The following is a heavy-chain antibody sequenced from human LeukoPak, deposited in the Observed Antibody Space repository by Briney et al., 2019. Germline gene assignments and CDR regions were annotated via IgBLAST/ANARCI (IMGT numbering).Heavy chain of an antibody. D-gene: IGHD3-22*01. CDR1: GFTFSTYA. J-gene: IGHJ4*02. Sequence: GGSLRLSCAASGFTFSTYAMSWVRQAPGKGLEWVSTISGSGDRTYYADSVKGRFSISRDNSKNTLYLQMNSLRAEDTAVYYCARDTYYYDSSGYLDYWGQGTLVTVSS. CDR2: ISGSGDRT. V-gene: IGHV3-23*01. CDR3: ARDTYYYDSSGYLDY.